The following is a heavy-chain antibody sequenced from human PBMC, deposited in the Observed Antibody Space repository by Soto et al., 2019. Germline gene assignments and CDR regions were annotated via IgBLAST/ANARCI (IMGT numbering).Heavy chain of an antibody. CDR3: ARLIGNSWLDS. CDR2: MYHSGST. Sequence: PSETLSLTCAVSGGSISSGGYSWSWTRQPPGKGLEWIGYMYHSGSTYYNPSLKSRVTISIDTSNNQFSLHLNSVTPDDTAVYYCARLIGNSWLDSWGQGTLVTVSS. V-gene: IGHV4-30-2*05. J-gene: IGHJ5*01. D-gene: IGHD3-16*01. CDR1: GGSISSGGYS.